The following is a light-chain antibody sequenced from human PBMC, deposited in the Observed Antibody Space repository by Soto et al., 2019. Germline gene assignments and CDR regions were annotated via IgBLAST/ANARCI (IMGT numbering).Light chain of an antibody. CDR2: DVN. CDR1: SSDIGAYNH. Sequence: QSALTQPASVSGSPGQSITISCTGTSSDIGAYNHVSWYQQHPGQAPKLIIYDVNIRPSGISNRFSGYKSGNTASLTISGLQTEDEADYYCSSFTTTTISSFGGGTKVTVL. V-gene: IGLV2-14*03. J-gene: IGLJ3*02. CDR3: SSFTTTTISS.